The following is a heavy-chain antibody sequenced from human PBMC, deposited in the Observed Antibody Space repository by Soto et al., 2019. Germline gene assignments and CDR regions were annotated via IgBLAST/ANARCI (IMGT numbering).Heavy chain of an antibody. CDR2: INAYNGNA. J-gene: IGHJ4*02. CDR1: GYTFTSYG. V-gene: IGHV1-18*01. Sequence: QVQLVQSGAEVKKPGASVKVSCKASGYTFTSYGISWVRQAPGQGLEWMGWINAYNGNANYAQKLQGRVTMTTDPPPSTAYMELSSLRSDGSAGYYCAREDAPGLNWGQGTAVTVSS. D-gene: IGHD6-25*01. CDR3: AREDAPGLN.